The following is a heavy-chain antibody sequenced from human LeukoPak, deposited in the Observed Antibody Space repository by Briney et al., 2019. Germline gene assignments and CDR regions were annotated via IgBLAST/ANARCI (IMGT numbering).Heavy chain of an antibody. D-gene: IGHD3-16*01. CDR3: ARGMGESGFNFDY. Sequence: SETLSLTCAVYGGSFSGYYWSWIRQPPGKGREWIGEINHSGRNNYNPSLKGRVTLAVDTSKNEFSLKRSSVTVSDTAVYYCARGMGESGFNFDYWGQGTLVTVS. J-gene: IGHJ4*02. V-gene: IGHV4-34*01. CDR2: INHSGRN. CDR1: GGSFSGYY.